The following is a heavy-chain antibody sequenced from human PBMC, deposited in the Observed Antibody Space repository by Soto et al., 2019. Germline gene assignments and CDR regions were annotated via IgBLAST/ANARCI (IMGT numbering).Heavy chain of an antibody. CDR1: GFTFSSYA. CDR3: AKVFYYYDSSGYYYFDY. Sequence: VGSLRLSCAASGFTFSSYAMSWVRQAPGKGLEWVSAISGSGGSTYYADSVKGRLTISRDNSKNTLYLQMSSLRAEDTAVYYCAKVFYYYDSSGYYYFDYWGQGTLVTVSS. D-gene: IGHD3-22*01. J-gene: IGHJ4*02. CDR2: ISGSGGST. V-gene: IGHV3-23*01.